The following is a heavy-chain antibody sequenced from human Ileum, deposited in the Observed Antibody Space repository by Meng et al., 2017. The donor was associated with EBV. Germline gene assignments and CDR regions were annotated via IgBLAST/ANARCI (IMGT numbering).Heavy chain of an antibody. CDR2: INHSGST. V-gene: IGHV4-34*01. Sequence: QVQPQQWGAGLLNPSESLSLTCAVYGVSFSGYYWTWIRQPPGKGLEWIGEINHSGSTNYNPSLKSRVTISVDKNQFSLKLSSVTAADTAVYYCARGFYTYGSSCFDYWGQGTLVTVSS. D-gene: IGHD6-13*01. CDR3: ARGFYTYGSSCFDY. CDR1: GVSFSGYY. J-gene: IGHJ4*02.